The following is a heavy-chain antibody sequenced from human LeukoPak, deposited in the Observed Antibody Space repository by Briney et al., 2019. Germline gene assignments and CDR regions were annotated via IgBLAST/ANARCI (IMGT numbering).Heavy chain of an antibody. CDR1: GFTFSSYW. V-gene: IGHV3-74*01. CDR2: INSDGSST. J-gene: IGHJ6*02. CDR3: ARDDYDSSGYYYSYYYYYGMDV. D-gene: IGHD3-22*01. Sequence: GGSLRLSCAASGFTFSSYWMHWVRQAPGKGLVWVSRINSDGSSTSYADSVKGRFTISRDNAKNTLYLQMNSLRAEDTAVYYCARDDYDSSGYYYSYYYYYGMDVWGQGTTVTVSS.